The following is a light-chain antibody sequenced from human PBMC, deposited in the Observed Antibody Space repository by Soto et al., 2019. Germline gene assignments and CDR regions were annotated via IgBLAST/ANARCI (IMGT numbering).Light chain of an antibody. CDR2: DDS. CDR3: QVWDSSSDRLYV. V-gene: IGLV3-21*02. Sequence: SYELTQPPSVSVAPGQTARITCGGNNIGSKSVHWYQQKPGQAPVLVVYDDSDRPSGIPERFSGSNSGNTATLTISRVEAGDEPDYYCQVWDSSSDRLYVFGTGTKLTVL. CDR1: NIGSKS. J-gene: IGLJ1*01.